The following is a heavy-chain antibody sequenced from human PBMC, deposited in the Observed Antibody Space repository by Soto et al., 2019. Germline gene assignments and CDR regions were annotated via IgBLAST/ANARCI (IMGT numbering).Heavy chain of an antibody. Sequence: GGSLRLSCSVSGFSFSNYAMTWVRQAPGKGLEWVSSISGGGGGTHYADSMKGRVTISRDNAKNSLFLQMSSLRAEDTAVYYCARSYCPGECYLGSDYWGQGTLVTVSS. D-gene: IGHD2-21*01. CDR2: ISGGGGGT. J-gene: IGHJ4*02. V-gene: IGHV3-23*01. CDR3: ARSYCPGECYLGSDY. CDR1: GFSFSNYA.